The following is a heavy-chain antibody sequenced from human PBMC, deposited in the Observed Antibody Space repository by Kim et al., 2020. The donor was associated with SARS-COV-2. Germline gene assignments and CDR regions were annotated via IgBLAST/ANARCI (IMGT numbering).Heavy chain of an antibody. J-gene: IGHJ2*01. CDR1: GYTFTSYG. V-gene: IGHV1-18*01. CDR3: AREESTVTTYGPFDL. CDR2: ISAYNGNT. Sequence: ASVKVSCKASGYTFTSYGISWVRQAPGQGLEWMGWISAYNGNTNYAQKLQGRVTMTTDTSTSTAYMELRSLRSDDTAVYYCAREESTVTTYGPFDLWGRGTLVTVSS. D-gene: IGHD4-17*01.